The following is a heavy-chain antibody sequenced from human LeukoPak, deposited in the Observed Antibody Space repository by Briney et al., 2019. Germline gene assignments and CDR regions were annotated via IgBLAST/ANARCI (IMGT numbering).Heavy chain of an antibody. Sequence: SGGSLRLSCAASGFTFSSYGMHWVRQAPGKGLEWVGVISYDGSNKYYADSVKGRFTISRDNSKNTLYLQMNSLRAEDTAVYYCAKGQLRYFDWLAIDYWGQGTLVTVSS. CDR2: ISYDGSNK. V-gene: IGHV3-30*18. D-gene: IGHD3-9*01. J-gene: IGHJ4*02. CDR3: AKGQLRYFDWLAIDY. CDR1: GFTFSSYG.